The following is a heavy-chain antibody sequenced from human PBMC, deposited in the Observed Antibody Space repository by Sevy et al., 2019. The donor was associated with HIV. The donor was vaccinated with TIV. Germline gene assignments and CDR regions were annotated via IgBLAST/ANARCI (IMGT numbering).Heavy chain of an antibody. J-gene: IGHJ4*02. CDR1: GFTFSRYS. CDR3: ARDGGCTSTSCILYFDY. Sequence: GGSLRLSCAASGFTFSRYSMNWVRQAPGKGLEWVSSISSGSTYIYYADSVKDRFTISRDNAKNSVYLHMNSLRAEDTAVYYCARDGGCTSTSCILYFDYWGQGTLVTVSS. D-gene: IGHD2-2*01. V-gene: IGHV3-21*01. CDR2: ISSGSTYI.